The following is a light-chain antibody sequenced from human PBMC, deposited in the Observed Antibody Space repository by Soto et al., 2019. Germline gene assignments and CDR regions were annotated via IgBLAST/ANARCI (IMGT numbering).Light chain of an antibody. J-gene: IGLJ2*01. CDR2: EVS. CDR3: SSYTRSSTRV. CDR1: SSDVGGYNY. V-gene: IGLV2-14*01. Sequence: QSVLTHPASVSGSPGQSITISCTGTSSDVGGYNYVSWYQQHPGKAPKLMIYEVSNRPSGVSNRFSGSKSGNTASLTISGLQAEDEADYYCSSYTRSSTRVFGGGTKLTVL.